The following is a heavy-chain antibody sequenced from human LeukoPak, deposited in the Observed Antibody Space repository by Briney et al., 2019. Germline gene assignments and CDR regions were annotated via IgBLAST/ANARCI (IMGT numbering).Heavy chain of an antibody. V-gene: IGHV4-39*07. J-gene: IGHJ6*03. CDR1: GGSISSSSYY. CDR3: ARIRGFGADYYYYYMDV. CDR2: IHHSGST. Sequence: PSETLSLTCTVSGGSISSSSYYWGWIRQPPGKGLEWIGEIHHSGSTNYNPSLKSRVIISVDKSKNQFSLKLSSVTAADTAVYYCARIRGFGADYYYYYMDVWGKGTTVTVSS. D-gene: IGHD3-10*01.